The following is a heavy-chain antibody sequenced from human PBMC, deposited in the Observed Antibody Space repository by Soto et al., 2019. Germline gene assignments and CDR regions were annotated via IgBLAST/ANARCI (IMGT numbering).Heavy chain of an antibody. CDR2: ISSSSSYI. J-gene: IGHJ6*02. Sequence: VCLKLCCAACGFSFSSSSMNWVRQAQGKGLEWVSSISSSSSYIYYADSVKGRFTISRDNAKNSLYLQMNSLRAEDTAVYYCARAAYSTSRPDYYGMDVWGQGTTVTVS. D-gene: IGHD6-6*01. V-gene: IGHV3-21*01. CDR3: ARAAYSTSRPDYYGMDV. CDR1: GFSFSSSS.